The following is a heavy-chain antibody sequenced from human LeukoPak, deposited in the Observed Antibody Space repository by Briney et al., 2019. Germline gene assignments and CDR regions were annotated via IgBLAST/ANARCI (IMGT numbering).Heavy chain of an antibody. V-gene: IGHV3-66*01. CDR1: GFTVSSNY. D-gene: IGHD3-16*01. CDR2: IYSGGST. Sequence: GGSLRLSCAASGFTVSSNYMNWVRQAPGKGLEWVSLIYSGGSTYYADSVKGRFTISRDNSKNTLYLHMNSLRLEDTAVYWCAKTLWGLTLLSSDYWGQGTLVTVSS. CDR3: AKTLWGLTLLSSDY. J-gene: IGHJ4*02.